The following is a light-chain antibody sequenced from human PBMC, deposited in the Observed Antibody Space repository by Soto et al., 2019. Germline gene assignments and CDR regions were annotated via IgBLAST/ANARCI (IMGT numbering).Light chain of an antibody. CDR1: SSDVGGYNY. Sequence: QSVLTQPRSVSGSPGQSVTISCTGTSSDVGGYNYVSWYQQHPGKAPKLMIYDVSKRPSGVPDRLSGSKSGNTASLTISGLQAEDEADYYCCSYAGSFYVFGNGTKVTVL. CDR3: CSYAGSFYV. J-gene: IGLJ1*01. V-gene: IGLV2-11*01. CDR2: DVS.